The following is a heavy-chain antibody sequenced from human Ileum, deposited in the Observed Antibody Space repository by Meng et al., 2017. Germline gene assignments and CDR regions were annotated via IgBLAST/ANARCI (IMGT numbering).Heavy chain of an antibody. CDR2: IYYTGST. CDR1: GASITDYY. CDR3: ARHRSLYFHGMAV. Sequence: SETLSLTCAVSGASITDYYWSWVRQPPGKGLEWIGFIYYTGSTTYNPSLTSRATISLDPSKTHFSLRLTSVTAADTAIYFCARHRSLYFHGMAVWGQGTTVTVSS. V-gene: IGHV4-59*01. D-gene: IGHD1-14*01. J-gene: IGHJ6*02.